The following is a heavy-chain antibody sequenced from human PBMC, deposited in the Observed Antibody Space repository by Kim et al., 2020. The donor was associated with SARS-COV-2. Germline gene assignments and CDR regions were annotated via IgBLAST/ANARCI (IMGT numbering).Heavy chain of an antibody. V-gene: IGHV3-30*03. CDR3: ARNLVCDTHLRP. J-gene: IGHJ5*02. D-gene: IGHD3-3*01. CDR1: GFTFSSHD. CDR2: ISYEGSTL. Sequence: GGSLRLSCAASGFTFSSHDMHWVRQAPGKGLEWVALISYEGSTLRYTYAVKGRFTVSRDNSKNILFLQMNSLRPEDTAVYYCARNLVCDTHLRPWRRGPLVPVSS.